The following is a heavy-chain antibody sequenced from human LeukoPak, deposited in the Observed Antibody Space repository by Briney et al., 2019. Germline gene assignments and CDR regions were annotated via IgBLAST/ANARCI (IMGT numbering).Heavy chain of an antibody. V-gene: IGHV3-9*01. CDR1: GFTLDDYA. D-gene: IGHD2-15*01. Sequence: PGGSLRLSCAASGFTLDDYAMHWVRQAPGKGLEWVSGISWNSGAIGYTDSVKGRFIISRDNSKNTLYLQMNSLRAEDTAVYYCAKDSMCSGGSCYPPYYYGMDVWGQGTTVTVSS. J-gene: IGHJ6*02. CDR2: ISWNSGAI. CDR3: AKDSMCSGGSCYPPYYYGMDV.